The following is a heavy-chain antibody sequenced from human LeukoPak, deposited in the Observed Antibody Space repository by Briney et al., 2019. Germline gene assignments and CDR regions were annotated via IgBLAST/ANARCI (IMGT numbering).Heavy chain of an antibody. V-gene: IGHV4-30-2*01. D-gene: IGHD6-6*01. J-gene: IGHJ6*03. Sequence: PSQTLSLTCTVSGGSISSGGYYWSWIRQPPGKGLEWIGYIYHSGSTYYNPSLKSRVTISVDRSKNQFSLKLSSVTAADTAVYYCARPPYSSSSSYYYYYMDVWGKGTTVTVSS. CDR3: ARPPYSSSSSYYYYYMDV. CDR2: IYHSGST. CDR1: GGSISSGGYY.